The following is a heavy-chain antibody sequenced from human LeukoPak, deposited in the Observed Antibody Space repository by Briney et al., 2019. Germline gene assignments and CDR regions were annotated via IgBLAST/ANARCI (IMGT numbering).Heavy chain of an antibody. D-gene: IGHD4-11*01. CDR1: GGSISSYY. V-gene: IGHV4-59*01. CDR2: IYYSGST. CDR3: AREGVTKYYFDY. Sequence: KPSETLSLTCTVSGGSISSYYWSWIRQPPGKGPEWIGYIYYSGSTDYNPSLKSRVTISVDTSKNQFSLKLSSVTAADTAVYYCAREGVTKYYFDYWGQGTLVTVSS. J-gene: IGHJ4*02.